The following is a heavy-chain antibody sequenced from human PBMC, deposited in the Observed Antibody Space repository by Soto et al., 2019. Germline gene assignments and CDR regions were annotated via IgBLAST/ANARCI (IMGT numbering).Heavy chain of an antibody. CDR1: GGSFSGYY. CDR2: IYHSGST. Sequence: PSETLSLTCAVYGGSFSGYYWSWIRQPPGKGLEWIGEIYHSGSTNYNPSLKGRVTISVDKSKNQLSLQLNSVTAADTAVYYCASHLIMPGTRGFDSWGQGTLVTVSS. D-gene: IGHD6-13*01. V-gene: IGHV4-34*01. CDR3: ASHLIMPGTRGFDS. J-gene: IGHJ4*02.